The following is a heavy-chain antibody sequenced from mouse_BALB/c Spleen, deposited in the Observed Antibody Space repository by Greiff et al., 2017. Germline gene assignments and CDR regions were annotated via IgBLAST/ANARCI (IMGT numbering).Heavy chain of an antibody. CDR1: GFSLTSYD. D-gene: IGHD1-1*01. Sequence: VQLQESGPGLVAPSQSLSITCTVSGFSLTSYDISWIRQPPGKGLEWLGVIWTGGGTNYNSAFMSRLSISKDNSKSQVFLKMNSLQTVDTAIYYCVRGNYYGSSSIYAMDYWGQGTSVTVSS. CDR2: IWTGGGT. CDR3: VRGNYYGSSSIYAMDY. J-gene: IGHJ4*01. V-gene: IGHV2-9-2*01.